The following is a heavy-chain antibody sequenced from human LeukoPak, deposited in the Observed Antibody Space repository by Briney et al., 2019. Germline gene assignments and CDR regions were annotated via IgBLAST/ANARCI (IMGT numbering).Heavy chain of an antibody. V-gene: IGHV3-23*01. Sequence: SGGSLRLSCAASGFTFSSYAMSWVRQAPGKGLEWVSAISGSGGSTYYADSVKGRFTISRDNSKNTLYLQMNSLRAEDTAVYYCAKGRVWFPGGDGMDVWGKGTTATVSS. CDR1: GFTFSSYA. J-gene: IGHJ6*04. CDR3: AKGRVWFPGGDGMDV. CDR2: ISGSGGST. D-gene: IGHD3-10*01.